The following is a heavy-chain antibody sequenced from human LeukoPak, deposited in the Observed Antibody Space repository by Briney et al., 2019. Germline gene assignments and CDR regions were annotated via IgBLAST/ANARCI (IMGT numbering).Heavy chain of an antibody. CDR3: ARAPYLSSGS. CDR1: GGSFSGYY. CDR2: IDHSGST. V-gene: IGHV4-34*01. D-gene: IGHD3-22*01. J-gene: IGHJ3*01. Sequence: SETLTLTCAVFGGSFSGYYWSWIRQPPGKGLEWIGEIDHSGSTNYNPSLKSRVTISLDTSKNQFSLKLSSVTAADTAVYYCARAPYLSSGSWGQGTMVTVSS.